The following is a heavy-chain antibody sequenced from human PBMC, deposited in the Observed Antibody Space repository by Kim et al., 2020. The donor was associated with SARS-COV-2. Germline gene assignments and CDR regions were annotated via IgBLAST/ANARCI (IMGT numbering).Heavy chain of an antibody. CDR1: GFTFSSYS. Sequence: GGSLRLSCAASGFTFSSYSMNWVRQAPGKGLEWVSSISSSSSYIYYADSVKGRFTISRDNAKNSLYLQMNSLRAEDTAVYYCARDKDEYSSGWSPSHFDYWGQGTLVTVSS. V-gene: IGHV3-21*01. CDR2: ISSSSSYI. CDR3: ARDKDEYSSGWSPSHFDY. J-gene: IGHJ4*02. D-gene: IGHD6-19*01.